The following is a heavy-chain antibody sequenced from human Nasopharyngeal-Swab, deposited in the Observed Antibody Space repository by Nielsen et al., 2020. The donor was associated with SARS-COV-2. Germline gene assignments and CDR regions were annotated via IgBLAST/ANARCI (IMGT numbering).Heavy chain of an antibody. D-gene: IGHD3-9*01. J-gene: IGHJ3*02. CDR2: ISYDGSNK. V-gene: IGHV3-30*18. CDR3: AKERPYYDILTGYYSDAFDI. Sequence: WIRQPPGKGPEWVAVISYDGSNKYYADSVKGRFTISRDNSKNTLYLQMNSLRAEDTAVYYCAKERPYYDILTGYYSDAFDIWGQGTMVTVSS.